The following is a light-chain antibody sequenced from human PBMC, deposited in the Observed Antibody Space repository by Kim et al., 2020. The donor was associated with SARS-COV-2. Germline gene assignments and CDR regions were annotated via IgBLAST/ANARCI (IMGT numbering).Light chain of an antibody. Sequence: SSELTKPSSVSVSPGQTARITCSGDVLAKKYARWFQQKPGQAPVLVIYKDTERPSGIPERFSGSSSGTTVTLTISGAQVGDEGDYYCYSYSAAGEPLLGGGTQLTVL. CDR1: VLAKKY. J-gene: IGLJ2*01. CDR2: KDT. CDR3: YSYSAAGEPL. V-gene: IGLV3-27*01.